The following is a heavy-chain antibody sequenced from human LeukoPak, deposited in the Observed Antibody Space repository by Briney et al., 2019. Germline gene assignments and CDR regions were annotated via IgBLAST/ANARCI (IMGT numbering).Heavy chain of an antibody. CDR1: GFTFSTYD. V-gene: IGHV3-13*01. D-gene: IGHD4-17*01. CDR3: ARRSDYGDWFDP. Sequence: GGSLRLSCAASGFTFSTYDMYWVRQPKGKGLEWVSGINTAGDTYYPGSVKGRFTISRENAKNSLYLQMNSLKDGDTAVYYCARRSDYGDWFDPWGQGTLVIVSS. CDR2: INTAGDT. J-gene: IGHJ5*02.